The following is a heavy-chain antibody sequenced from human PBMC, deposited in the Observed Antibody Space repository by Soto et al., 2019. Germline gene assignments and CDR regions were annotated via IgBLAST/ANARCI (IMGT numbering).Heavy chain of an antibody. CDR2: INAGNGNT. CDR1: WYTFTSYA. CDR3: ARLDGDFGYDY. D-gene: IGHD4-17*01. V-gene: IGHV1-3*01. Sequence: ASVKGSCKGSWYTFTSYALHWGRQAPGQRLEWMGWINAGNGNTKYSQKFQGRVTITRDTSASTAYMELSSLRSEDTAVYYCARLDGDFGYDYWGQGTLVTVSS. J-gene: IGHJ4*02.